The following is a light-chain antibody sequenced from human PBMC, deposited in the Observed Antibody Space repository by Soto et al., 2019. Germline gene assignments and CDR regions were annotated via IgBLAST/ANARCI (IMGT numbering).Light chain of an antibody. CDR2: EVS. CDR1: SSDIGAFNY. J-gene: IGLJ2*01. CDR3: SSYTISSTLVV. V-gene: IGLV2-14*01. Sequence: QSALTQPASVSGSPGQSITLSCTGTSSDIGAFNYVSWYQQHPGKAPKLIIYEVSNRPSGVSNRFSGSKSGNTASLTISGLQAEDEADYYCSSYTISSTLVVFGGGTKLTVL.